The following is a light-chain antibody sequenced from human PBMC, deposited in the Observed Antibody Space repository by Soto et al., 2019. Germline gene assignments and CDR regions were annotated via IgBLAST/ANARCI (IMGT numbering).Light chain of an antibody. CDR1: TSNIGSHY. Sequence: QSVLTQPPSASGTPGQTVTISCSGSTSNIGSHYVHWYQQLPGTAPKLLIHRINQRPSGVPDRFSGSKSGTSASLAISGLRSEDEADYYCGSKAGSNKHVVFGGGTKVTVL. J-gene: IGLJ2*01. CDR2: RIN. CDR3: GSKAGSNKHVV. V-gene: IGLV1-47*01.